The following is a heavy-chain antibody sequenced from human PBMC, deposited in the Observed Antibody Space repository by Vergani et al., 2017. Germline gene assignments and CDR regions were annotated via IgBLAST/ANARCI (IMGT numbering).Heavy chain of an antibody. CDR3: ARVGTGVRYLFDY. V-gene: IGHV1-69*04. J-gene: IGHJ4*02. CDR2: IIPILGIG. Sequence: QVQLVQSGAEVKKPGASVKVSCKASGGTFSSYAISWVRQAPGQGLELMGRIIPILGIGNYAQKFQGRVTITADKSTRTAYMELSSLRSEDTAVYYCARVGTGVRYLFDYWGQGTLVTVSS. D-gene: IGHD3/OR15-3a*01. CDR1: GGTFSSYA.